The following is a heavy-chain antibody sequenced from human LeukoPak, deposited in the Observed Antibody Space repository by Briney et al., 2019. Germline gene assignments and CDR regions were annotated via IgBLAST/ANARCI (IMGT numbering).Heavy chain of an antibody. D-gene: IGHD4-17*01. J-gene: IGHJ6*02. CDR2: ISGSGGST. CDR1: GFTFSSDA. CDR3: AKGLDYGDYDFYYYYGMDG. Sequence: PGGSLRLSCAASGFTFSSDAMSWVRQAPGKGLEWVSAISGSGGSTYYADSVKGRFTISRDNSKNTLYLQMNSLRAEDTAVYYCAKGLDYGDYDFYYYYGMDGWGQGTTVTVSS. V-gene: IGHV3-23*01.